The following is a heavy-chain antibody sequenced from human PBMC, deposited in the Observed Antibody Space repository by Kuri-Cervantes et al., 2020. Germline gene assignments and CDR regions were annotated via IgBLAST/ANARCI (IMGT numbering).Heavy chain of an antibody. CDR2: INWNSGSI. V-gene: IGHV3-9*01. Sequence: SLKISCAASGFTFDDYAMHWVRQAPGKGLEWVSGINWNSGSIGYADSVKGRFTVSRDNAKNSLYLQMNSLRAEDTALYYCAKVGAYDYVWGSYFDYWGQGTLVTVSS. CDR1: GFTFDDYA. CDR3: AKVGAYDYVWGSYFDY. J-gene: IGHJ4*02. D-gene: IGHD3-16*01.